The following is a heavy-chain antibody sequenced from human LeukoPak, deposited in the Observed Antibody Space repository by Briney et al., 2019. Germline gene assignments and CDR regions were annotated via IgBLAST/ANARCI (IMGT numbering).Heavy chain of an antibody. V-gene: IGHV3-48*03. CDR3: ARGDKQLVFKRGKGGFDP. J-gene: IGHJ5*02. CDR2: ISSSGSTI. D-gene: IGHD6-13*01. CDR1: GFTFSSYE. Sequence: PGGSLRLSCAASGFTFSSYEMNWVRQAPGKGLEWVSYISSSGSTIDYADSVKGRFTISRDNSKNTLYLQMNSVRAEDTAVYYCARGDKQLVFKRGKGGFDPWGQGTLVTVSS.